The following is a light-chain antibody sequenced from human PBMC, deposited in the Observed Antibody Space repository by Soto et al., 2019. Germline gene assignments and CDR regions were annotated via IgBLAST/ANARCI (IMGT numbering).Light chain of an antibody. Sequence: QSALTQPASVSGSPGQSITITCTGTSSDVGSYNLVSWYQHHPGKAPKVMIYEVDKRLSGVSIRFSGSKSGDTASLTISGLQAEDEAYYYCCSFAGSSTYVFGTGTKLTVL. V-gene: IGLV2-23*02. J-gene: IGLJ1*01. CDR1: SSDVGSYNL. CDR2: EVD. CDR3: CSFAGSSTYV.